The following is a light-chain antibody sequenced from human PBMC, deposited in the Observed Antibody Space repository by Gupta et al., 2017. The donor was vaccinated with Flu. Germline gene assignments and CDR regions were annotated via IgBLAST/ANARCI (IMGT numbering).Light chain of an antibody. V-gene: IGKV1-33*01. CDR2: ETS. CDR1: QDIGIY. J-gene: IGKJ2*01. Sequence: DIQMTQSPSSLSVSVGDRVIITCQASQDIGIYLNWFQQKPGKAPKLLINETSSWETGVPSRFSGSGFAKDLTLTISSRQPEDVASYYCQQHEDLSSFIFGQGTKLEIK. CDR3: QQHEDLSSFI.